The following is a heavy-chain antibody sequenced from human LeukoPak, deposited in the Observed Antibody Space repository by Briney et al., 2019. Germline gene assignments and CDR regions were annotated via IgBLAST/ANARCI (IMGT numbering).Heavy chain of an antibody. Sequence: GGSLRLSCAASGFTFSSNWMTWVRQPPGKGLEWVANIKQDGSEQYYVDSVKGRFTTSRDNAKNSLYLQMNSLRAEDTAVYYCARARGEIQLPFDYWGQGTLVTVSS. J-gene: IGHJ4*02. D-gene: IGHD5-18*01. CDR3: ARARGEIQLPFDY. V-gene: IGHV3-7*01. CDR1: GFTFSSNW. CDR2: IKQDGSEQ.